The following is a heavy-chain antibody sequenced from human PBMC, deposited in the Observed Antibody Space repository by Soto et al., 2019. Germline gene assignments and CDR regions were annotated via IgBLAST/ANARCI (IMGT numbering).Heavy chain of an antibody. CDR2: INPNSGGT. D-gene: IGHD1-1*01. V-gene: IGHV1-2*02. Sequence: GASVKVSCKASGYIFTGYHMHWVRQAPGQGLEWMGWINPNSGGTKYAQKFQGRVTMTRDTSISTAYMELSSLRSDDTAVYYCAREEPPHYYYGMDVWGQGTTVTVSS. CDR1: GYIFTGYH. J-gene: IGHJ6*02. CDR3: AREEPPHYYYGMDV.